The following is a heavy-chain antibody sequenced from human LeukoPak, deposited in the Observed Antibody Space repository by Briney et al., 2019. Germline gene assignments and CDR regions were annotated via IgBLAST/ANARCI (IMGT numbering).Heavy chain of an antibody. CDR1: GFTFSSYS. Sequence: YPGGSLRLSCAASGFTFSSYSRTWVRQAPGKGLEWVSYISSSSSTRYYADSVNRRFTISGDNAKIPLYLQINILRADDTAVYYCVRDWDPASMQASPFDCWGQGTLVTVSS. V-gene: IGHV3-48*01. CDR3: VRDWDPASMQASPFDC. CDR2: ISSSSSTR. D-gene: IGHD2/OR15-2a*01. J-gene: IGHJ4*02.